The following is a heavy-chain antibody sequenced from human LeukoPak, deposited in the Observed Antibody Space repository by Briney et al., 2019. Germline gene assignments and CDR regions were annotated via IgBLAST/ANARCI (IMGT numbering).Heavy chain of an antibody. CDR1: GFTFTSSA. V-gene: IGHV1-58*02. Sequence: SVKVSCKASGFTFTSSAMQWVRQARGQRLEWIGWIVVGSGNTNYAQKFQERVTITRDMSTSTAHMELSSLRSEDTAVYYCAAAGPPYYYDSSGYYYYYGMDVWGQGTTVTVSS. CDR2: IVVGSGNT. CDR3: AAAGPPYYYDSSGYYYYYGMDV. J-gene: IGHJ6*02. D-gene: IGHD3-22*01.